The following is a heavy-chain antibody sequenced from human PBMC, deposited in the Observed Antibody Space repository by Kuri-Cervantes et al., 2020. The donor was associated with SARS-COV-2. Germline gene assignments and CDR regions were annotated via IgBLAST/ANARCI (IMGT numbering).Heavy chain of an antibody. Sequence: ASVKVSCKASGYTFTNYAMHWVRQAPGQRLEWMGWINAGNGNTKYSQKFQGRVTITRDTSASTAYMELSSLRSEDTAVYYCARGFLEWLAPDYGMDVWGQGTTVTVSS. J-gene: IGHJ6*02. CDR3: ARGFLEWLAPDYGMDV. CDR2: INAGNGNT. D-gene: IGHD3-3*01. V-gene: IGHV1-3*01. CDR1: GYTFTNYA.